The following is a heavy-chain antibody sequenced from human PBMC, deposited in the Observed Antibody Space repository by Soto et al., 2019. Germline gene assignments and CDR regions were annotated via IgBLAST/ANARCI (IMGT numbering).Heavy chain of an antibody. J-gene: IGHJ5*02. D-gene: IGHD3-22*01. CDR1: GYTFTTYN. Sequence: QVQLVQSGAEVKKPGASVKVSCKASGYTFTTYNINWVRQSTGQGLEWMGWMNPFTGNTGYAQKFQGRVTMTRNTSISTAYMELSSLRSEDTAVYYCARAYFITVIQDWFDPWGHGNLVTVSS. V-gene: IGHV1-8*01. CDR3: ARAYFITVIQDWFDP. CDR2: MNPFTGNT.